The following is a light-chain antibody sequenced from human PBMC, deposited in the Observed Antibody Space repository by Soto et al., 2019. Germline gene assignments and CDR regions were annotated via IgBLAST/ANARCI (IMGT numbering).Light chain of an antibody. CDR3: QQNFSIPIT. V-gene: IGKV1-39*01. Sequence: DIQMTQSPSSLSASVGDRVTITCRASQSSSTSLNWYHQKPGKAPDLLIYAASSLKSGVPSRFSGSGSGTHFTLTITGLQPADFATYYCQQNFSIPITFGQGTRREIK. CDR2: AAS. J-gene: IGKJ5*01. CDR1: QSSSTS.